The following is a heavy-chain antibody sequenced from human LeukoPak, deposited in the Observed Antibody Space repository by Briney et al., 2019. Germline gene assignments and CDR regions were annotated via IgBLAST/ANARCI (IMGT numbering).Heavy chain of an antibody. CDR1: GGSISSYY. Sequence: ETLSLTCTVSGGSISSYYWSWIRQPAGKGLEWIGRIHTSGSTNYNPSLKSRVTMSVDTSKNQFSLKVTSVTAADTAVYYCARAWQWLPLDSWGQGTLVTVSS. CDR3: ARAWQWLPLDS. V-gene: IGHV4-4*07. J-gene: IGHJ4*02. CDR2: IHTSGST. D-gene: IGHD6-19*01.